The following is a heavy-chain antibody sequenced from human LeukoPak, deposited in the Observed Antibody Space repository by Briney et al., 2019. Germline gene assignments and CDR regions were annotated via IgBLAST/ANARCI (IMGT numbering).Heavy chain of an antibody. Sequence: ASVKVSCKASGYTFTSYYMHWVRQAPGEGLEWMGIINPTGGSTSYAQKFQGRVTMTRDTSTSTVYMELSSLRSEDTAVYYCARVTTVTKWWFDPWGQGTLVTVSS. J-gene: IGHJ5*02. V-gene: IGHV1-46*01. CDR3: ARVTTVTKWWFDP. CDR1: GYTFTSYY. CDR2: INPTGGST. D-gene: IGHD4-17*01.